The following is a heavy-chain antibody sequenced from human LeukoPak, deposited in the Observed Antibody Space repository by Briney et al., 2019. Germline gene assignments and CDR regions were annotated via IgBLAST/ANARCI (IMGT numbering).Heavy chain of an antibody. J-gene: IGHJ6*03. Sequence: SETLSLTCAVYGGSFSGYYWGWIRQPPGKGLEWIGSIYYSGSTHYNPSLKSRVTFSVDTSKNHFSLELNSVTAADTAVYYCARVRDDYYYYMDVWGKGTTVTVSS. CDR2: IYYSGST. V-gene: IGHV4-34*01. CDR3: ARVRDDYYYYMDV. CDR1: GGSFSGYY.